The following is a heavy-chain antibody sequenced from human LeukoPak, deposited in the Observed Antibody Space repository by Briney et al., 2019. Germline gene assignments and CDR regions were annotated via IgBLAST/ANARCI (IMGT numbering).Heavy chain of an antibody. CDR1: GFTFCTYA. CDR2: ISSVSDALSNGVYT. D-gene: IGHD2-8*02. V-gene: IGHV3-23*01. CDR3: VKGTAAYCTGLICYEFDS. Sequence: RGALRDSCADSGFTFCTYARSWVCQAPGKRRECVSRISSVSDALSNGVYTWYADSSTGRSTISSDICKNTLRRQMNIVSVADTALYYCVKGTAAYCTGLICYEFDSWGQGTLVTVSS. J-gene: IGHJ4*02.